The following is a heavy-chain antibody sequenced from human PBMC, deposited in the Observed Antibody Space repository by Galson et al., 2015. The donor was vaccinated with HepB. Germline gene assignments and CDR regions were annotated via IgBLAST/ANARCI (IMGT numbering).Heavy chain of an antibody. J-gene: IGHJ5*02. V-gene: IGHV1-69*13. CDR2: IIPIFGTA. CDR1: GGTFSSYA. D-gene: IGHD5-24*01. CDR3: APRWLQLKDNWFDH. Sequence: SVKVSCKASGGTFSSYAISWVRQAPGQGLEWMGGIIPIFGTANYAQKFQGRVTITADESTSTAYMELSSLRSEDTAVYYCAPRWLQLKDNWFDHCRQGTLVTVSS.